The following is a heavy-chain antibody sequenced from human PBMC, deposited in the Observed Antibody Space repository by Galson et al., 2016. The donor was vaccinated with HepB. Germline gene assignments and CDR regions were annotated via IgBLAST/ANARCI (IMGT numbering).Heavy chain of an antibody. D-gene: IGHD1-26*01. CDR1: GYTFTGHY. Sequence: SVKVSCKASGYTFTGHYIHWVRQAPGQGLEWMGWIDPNSGDTHYSKRFEGWATMTRDTSISTAYMEVTRLKSNDTALFYCARGVVGTSTDAFDVWGQGTTVTVS. CDR2: IDPNSGDT. CDR3: ARGVVGTSTDAFDV. J-gene: IGHJ3*01. V-gene: IGHV1-2*04.